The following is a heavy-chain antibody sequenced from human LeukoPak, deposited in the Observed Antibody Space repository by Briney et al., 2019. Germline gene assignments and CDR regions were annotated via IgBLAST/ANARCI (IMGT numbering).Heavy chain of an antibody. CDR2: IIPIFGTA. J-gene: IGHJ4*02. Sequence: ASVKVSCKASGGTFSSYAISWVRQAPGQGLEWMGGIIPIFGTANYAQKFQGRVTMTRDTSTSTVYMELSSLRSEDTAVYYCARDEHDSSGWYGVCDYWGQGTLVTVSS. CDR3: ARDEHDSSGWYGVCDY. CDR1: GGTFSSYA. V-gene: IGHV1-69*05. D-gene: IGHD6-19*01.